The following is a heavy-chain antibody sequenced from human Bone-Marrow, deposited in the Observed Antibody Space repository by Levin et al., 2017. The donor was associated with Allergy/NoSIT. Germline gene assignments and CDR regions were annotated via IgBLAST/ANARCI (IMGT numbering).Heavy chain of an antibody. CDR2: INHAGDT. CDR1: SEAFSGYY. J-gene: IGHJ5*02. CDR3: ARGLGWQHLVWASNWFDP. Sequence: GSLRLSCAVYSEAFSGYYWSWIRQSPGKGLEWIAEINHAGDTNYNTSLKSRVTLSVDTANYQFSLKMTSMTAADTAVYYCARGLGWQHLVWASNWFDPWGQGTLVIVSS. V-gene: IGHV4-34*01. D-gene: IGHD6-13*01.